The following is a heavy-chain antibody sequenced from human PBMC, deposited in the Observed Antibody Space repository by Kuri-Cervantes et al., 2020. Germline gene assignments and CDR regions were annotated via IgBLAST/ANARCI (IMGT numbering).Heavy chain of an antibody. J-gene: IGHJ6*02. CDR3: ARDLHGSGWFGELLSRYYYYYGMDV. CDR2: IKSKTDGQAR. V-gene: IGHV3-15*01. Sequence: GGSLRLSCAASGFTFNNAWMSLVRQAPGKGLEWVGRIKSKTDGQARDCAAPVEGRFTISRDDSKNTLYLQMNSLRAEDTAVYYCARDLHGSGWFGELLSRYYYYYGMDVWGQGTTVTVSS. CDR1: GFTFNNAW. D-gene: IGHD3-10*01.